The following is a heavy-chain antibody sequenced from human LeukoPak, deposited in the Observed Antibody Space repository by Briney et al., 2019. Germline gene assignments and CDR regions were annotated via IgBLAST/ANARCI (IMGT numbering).Heavy chain of an antibody. V-gene: IGHV3-66*01. Sequence: GGSLRLSCAASGFTFSNAWMSWVRQAPGKGLEWVSVIYSGGSTYYADSVRGRFTISRDNSKNTLYLQMNSLRAEDTAVYYCARGIMRAFDIWGQGTMVTVSS. CDR3: ARGIMRAFDI. D-gene: IGHD3-10*01. J-gene: IGHJ3*02. CDR1: GFTFSNAW. CDR2: IYSGGST.